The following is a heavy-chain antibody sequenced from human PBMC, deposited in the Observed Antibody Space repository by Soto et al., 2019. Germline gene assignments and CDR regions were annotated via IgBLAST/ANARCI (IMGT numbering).Heavy chain of an antibody. CDR1: CGSISSGGYY. CDR2: IYYSGST. D-gene: IGHD3-22*01. CDR3: ARVSIKDSSGSPHAFDI. Sequence: QVQLQESGPGLVKPSQTLSLTCTVSCGSISSGGYYWSWIRQHPGKGLEWIGYIYYSGSTYYNPSPESRVTISVDTPKNQFSLKLSSVTAADTAVYYCARVSIKDSSGSPHAFDIWGQGTMVTVSS. J-gene: IGHJ3*02. V-gene: IGHV4-31*03.